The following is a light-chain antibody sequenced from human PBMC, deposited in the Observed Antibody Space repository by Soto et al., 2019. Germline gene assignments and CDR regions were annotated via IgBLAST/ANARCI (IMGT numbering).Light chain of an antibody. Sequence: EVVLTQSPGTLSLSPGEKATLSCRASQSVRSRYLAWYQQKPGQAPRLLIYGASSRATGIPDRFSGSGSGADFTLTISRLEPEDFAVYYCQQYYNSPWTVGQGTKVDIK. CDR3: QQYYNSPWT. CDR2: GAS. V-gene: IGKV3-20*01. J-gene: IGKJ1*01. CDR1: QSVRSRY.